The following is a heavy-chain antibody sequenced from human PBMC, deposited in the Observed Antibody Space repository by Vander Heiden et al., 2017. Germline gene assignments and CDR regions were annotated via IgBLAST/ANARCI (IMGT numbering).Heavy chain of an antibody. Sequence: QVQLVQSGPEVKKPGSSVKVSCKASGGTFSSYAISWVRQAPGQGLEWMGGIIPIFGTANYAQKFQGRVTITADESTSTAYMELSSLRSEDTAVYYCARVGHCSGGSCYANWFDPWCQGTLVTVSS. CDR2: IIPIFGTA. CDR1: GGTFSSYA. D-gene: IGHD2-15*01. J-gene: IGHJ5*02. V-gene: IGHV1-69*01. CDR3: ARVGHCSGGSCYANWFDP.